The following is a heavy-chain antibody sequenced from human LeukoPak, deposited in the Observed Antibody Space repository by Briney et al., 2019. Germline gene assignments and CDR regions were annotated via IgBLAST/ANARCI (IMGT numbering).Heavy chain of an antibody. CDR2: IKQDGSEK. CDR3: TRHEGEIVGATILFDY. CDR1: GFTFSSYW. V-gene: IGHV3-7*03. Sequence: PGGSLRLSCAASGFTFSSYWMSWVRQAPGKGLEWVANIKQDGSEKYYVDSVKGRFTISRDNAKNSLYLQMNSLKTEDTAVYYCTRHEGEIVGATILFDYWGQGTLVTVSS. D-gene: IGHD1-26*01. J-gene: IGHJ4*02.